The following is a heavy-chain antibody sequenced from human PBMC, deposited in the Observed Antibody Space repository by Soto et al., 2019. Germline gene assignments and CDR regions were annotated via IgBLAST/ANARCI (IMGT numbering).Heavy chain of an antibody. J-gene: IGHJ4*02. Sequence: GGSLRLSCAASGFTFSSYGMHWVRQAPGKGLEWVAVISYDGSNKYYADSVKGRFTISRDNSKNTLYLQMSSLRAEDTAVYYCAKGPIVGIDYWGQGTLVTVSS. D-gene: IGHD1-26*01. V-gene: IGHV3-30*18. CDR1: GFTFSSYG. CDR2: ISYDGSNK. CDR3: AKGPIVGIDY.